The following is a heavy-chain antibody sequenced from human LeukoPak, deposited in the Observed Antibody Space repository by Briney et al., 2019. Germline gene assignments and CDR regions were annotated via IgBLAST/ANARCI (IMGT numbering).Heavy chain of an antibody. V-gene: IGHV4-39*07. CDR3: ARAGYSYGYVDY. J-gene: IGHJ4*02. CDR1: GGSISSSSYY. CDR2: IYYSGST. D-gene: IGHD5-18*01. Sequence: PSETLSLTCTVSGGSISSSSYYWGRIRQPPGKGLEWIGSIYYSGSTWSSLKSRVTISIDTSKNKFSLKLSSVTAADTAVYYCARAGYSYGYVDYWGQGTLVTVSS.